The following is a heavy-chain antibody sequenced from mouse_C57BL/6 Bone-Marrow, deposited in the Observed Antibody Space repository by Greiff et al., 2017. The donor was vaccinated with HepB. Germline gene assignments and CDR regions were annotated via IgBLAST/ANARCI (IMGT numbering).Heavy chain of an antibody. D-gene: IGHD1-1*01. CDR1: GFTFSSYT. Sequence: EVMLVESGGGLVKPGGSLKLSCAASGFTFSSYTMSWVRQTPEKRLEWVATISGGGGNTYYPDSVKGRFTISRDNAKNTLYLQMSSLRSEDTALYYCARQDYGSPWFAYWGQGTLVTVSA. J-gene: IGHJ3*01. CDR2: ISGGGGNT. V-gene: IGHV5-9*01. CDR3: ARQDYGSPWFAY.